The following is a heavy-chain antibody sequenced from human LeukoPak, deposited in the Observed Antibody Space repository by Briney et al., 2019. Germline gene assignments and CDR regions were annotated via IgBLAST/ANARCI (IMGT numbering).Heavy chain of an antibody. CDR3: ARALLGIQLLFDY. J-gene: IGHJ4*02. CDR1: GFTFSSYA. CDR2: ISYDGSNK. D-gene: IGHD5-18*01. Sequence: PGRSLRLSCAASGFTFSSYAMHWVRQAPGKGLEWVAVISYDGSNKYYADSVKGRFTISRDNSKNTLYLQMNSLRAEDTAVYYCARALLGIQLLFDYWGQGTLVTVSS. V-gene: IGHV3-30*04.